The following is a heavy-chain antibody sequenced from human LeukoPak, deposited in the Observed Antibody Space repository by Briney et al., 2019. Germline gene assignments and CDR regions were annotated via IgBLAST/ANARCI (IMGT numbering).Heavy chain of an antibody. CDR3: ARLADCSSSSCRSFDY. CDR1: GYTLTGYY. V-gene: IGHV1-2*02. J-gene: IGHJ4*02. D-gene: IGHD2-2*01. Sequence: ASVKVSCKASGYTLTGYYMHWVRQAPGQGLEWMGWINPNSGSTNYAQKFQGRVTMTRDTSISTAYMELSRLRSDDTAVYYCARLADCSSSSCRSFDYWGQGTLVTVSS. CDR2: INPNSGST.